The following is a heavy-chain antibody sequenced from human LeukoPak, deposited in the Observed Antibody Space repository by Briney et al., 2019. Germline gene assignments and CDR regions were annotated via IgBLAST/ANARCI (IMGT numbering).Heavy chain of an antibody. J-gene: IGHJ6*03. CDR3: AKGWGYSGYASGYYYMDV. V-gene: IGHV3-43D*03. D-gene: IGHD5-12*01. CDR2: ISWDGGST. Sequence: GGSLRLSCAASGFTFDDYAMHWVRQAPGKGLEWVSLISWDGGSTYYADSVKGRFTISRDNSKNSLYLQMHSLRAEDTALYYCAKGWGYSGYASGYYYMDVWGKGTTVTVSS. CDR1: GFTFDDYA.